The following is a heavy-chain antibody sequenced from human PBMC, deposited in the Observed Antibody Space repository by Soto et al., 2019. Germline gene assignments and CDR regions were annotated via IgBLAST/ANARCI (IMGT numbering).Heavy chain of an antibody. J-gene: IGHJ4*02. CDR1: GGSFTSNNW. CDR3: ASRDPGTSVDY. V-gene: IGHV4-4*02. D-gene: IGHD1-7*01. Sequence: LSLTCAVSGGSFTSNNWWTWVRQPPGQGLEWIGEIYRTGSTNYNPSPKSRVTISLDKSENQFSLKVTSLTAADTAVYYCASRDPGTSVDYWGQGTLVTVSS. CDR2: IYRTGST.